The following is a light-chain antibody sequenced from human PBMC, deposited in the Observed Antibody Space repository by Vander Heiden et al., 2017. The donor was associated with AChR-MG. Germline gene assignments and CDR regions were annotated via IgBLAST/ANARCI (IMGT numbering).Light chain of an antibody. CDR1: QSVSSN. CDR2: GAS. CDR3: QQYNNWPPYT. V-gene: IGKV3D-15*01. Sequence: EIVMKQSPATLSVSPGERATLSCRASQSVSSNLAWYQQKPGQATRLVIEGASTRATGIPARFSGSGSGTEFTLTISSLQSEDFAVYYCQQYNNWPPYTFGQWTKLEIK. J-gene: IGKJ2*01.